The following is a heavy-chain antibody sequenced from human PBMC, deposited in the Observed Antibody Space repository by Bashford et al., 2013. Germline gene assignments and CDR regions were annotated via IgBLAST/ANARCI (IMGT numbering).Heavy chain of an antibody. V-gene: IGHV5-51*01. J-gene: IGHJ6*02. CDR2: IYPGDSET. Sequence: WVRQMPGKGLEWMGIIYPGDSETRYSPSFEGQVTISADKSITTAYLQWSSLKASDIAMYYCARSPGGSGGLDVWGQGTTVTVSS. CDR3: ARSPGGSGGLDV.